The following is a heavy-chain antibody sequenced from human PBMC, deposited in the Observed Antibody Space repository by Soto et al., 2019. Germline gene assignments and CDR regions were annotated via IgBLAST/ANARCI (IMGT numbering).Heavy chain of an antibody. CDR3: ARSHKRAKGPAAMRDDAFDI. V-gene: IGHV3-21*01. CDR1: GFTFSSYS. CDR2: ISSSSSYI. J-gene: IGHJ3*02. Sequence: EVQLVESGGGLVKPGGSLRLSCAASGFTFSSYSMNWVRQAPGKGLEWVSSISSSSSYIYYADSVKGRFTISRDNAKNSLYLQMNSLRAEDTAVYYCARSHKRAKGPAAMRDDAFDIWGQGTMVTVSS. D-gene: IGHD2-2*01.